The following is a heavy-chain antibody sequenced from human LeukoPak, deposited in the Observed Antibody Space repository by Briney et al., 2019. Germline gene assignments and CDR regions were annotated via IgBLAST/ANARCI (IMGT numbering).Heavy chain of an antibody. CDR3: ARWNYDILTGYRYFDY. Sequence: SETLSLTCTVSGSSMRGFYWSWIRQPPGKGLEWIGYFYYSRDTNYNPALKSRVTISVDTSKNQFSLEVNSLTPADTAVYYCARWNYDILTGYRYFDYWGQGTLVTVSS. V-gene: IGHV4-59*01. CDR1: GSSMRGFY. CDR2: FYYSRDT. J-gene: IGHJ4*02. D-gene: IGHD3-9*01.